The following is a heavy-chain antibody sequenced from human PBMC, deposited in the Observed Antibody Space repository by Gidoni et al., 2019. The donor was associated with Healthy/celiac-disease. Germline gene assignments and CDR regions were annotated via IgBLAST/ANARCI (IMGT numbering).Heavy chain of an antibody. CDR1: GGSFSGYY. V-gene: IGHV4-34*01. CDR2: INHSGST. Sequence: QVQLQQWGAGLLKPSETLSLTCAVYGGSFSGYYWSWIRQPPGKGLEWIGEINHSGSTKYNPSLKSRVTISVDTSKNQFFLKLSSVTAADTAVYYCARGGDPTVTRPFGWYYYYGMDVWGQGTTVTVSS. D-gene: IGHD4-17*01. J-gene: IGHJ6*02. CDR3: ARGGDPTVTRPFGWYYYYGMDV.